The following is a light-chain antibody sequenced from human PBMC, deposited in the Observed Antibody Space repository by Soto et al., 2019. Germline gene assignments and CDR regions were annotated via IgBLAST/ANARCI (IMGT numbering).Light chain of an antibody. Sequence: QSALTQPPSVSAAPGQRVTISCSGSSSNIGAGYDVHWYQQLPGSAPKLLIYDNTNRPLGVPDRFSGSRSGTSASLDITRLQAEDEADYYCQSFDSNLSGVLFGGGTKLTVL. J-gene: IGLJ2*01. CDR2: DNT. CDR3: QSFDSNLSGVL. CDR1: SSNIGAGYD. V-gene: IGLV1-40*01.